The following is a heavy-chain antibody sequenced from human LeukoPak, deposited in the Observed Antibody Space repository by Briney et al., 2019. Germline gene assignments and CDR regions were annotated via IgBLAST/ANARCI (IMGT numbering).Heavy chain of an antibody. CDR1: GFTFSNYE. D-gene: IGHD2-8*01. V-gene: IGHV3-48*03. CDR2: VSSTGSTI. CDR3: ARHNGPSSLYYYCMDV. J-gene: IGHJ6*03. Sequence: GGSLRLSCAASGFTFSNYEMNWVRQAPGKGLEWVSYVSSTGSTIYYADSVKGRFTISRDNAKNSLYLQMNSLRAEDTAVYYCARHNGPSSLYYYCMDVWGKGTTVTISS.